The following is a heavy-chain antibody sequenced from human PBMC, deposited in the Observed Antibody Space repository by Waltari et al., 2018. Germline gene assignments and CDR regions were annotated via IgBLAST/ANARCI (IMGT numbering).Heavy chain of an antibody. CDR2: INHSGST. Sequence: QVQLQQWGAGLLKPSETLSLTCAVYGGSFSGYYWRWIRQPPGKGLEWSGEINHSGSTNYNPSLKSRVTISVDTSKNQFSLKLSSVTAADTAVYYCARGVGNCSGGSCRRPTNSFDYWGQGTLVTVSS. CDR1: GGSFSGYY. V-gene: IGHV4-34*01. D-gene: IGHD2-15*01. CDR3: ARGVGNCSGGSCRRPTNSFDY. J-gene: IGHJ4*02.